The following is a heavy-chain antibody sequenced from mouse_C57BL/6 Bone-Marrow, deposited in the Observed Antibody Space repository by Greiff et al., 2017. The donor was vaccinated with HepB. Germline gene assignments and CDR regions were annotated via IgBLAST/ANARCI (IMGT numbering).Heavy chain of an antibody. CDR3: AREGAMDY. J-gene: IGHJ4*01. V-gene: IGHV1-69*01. Sequence: VQLQQPGAELVMPGASVKLSCKASGYTFTSYWMHWVKQRPGQGLEWIGEIDPSDSYTNYNQKFKGKSTLTVDKSSSTAYMQLSSLTSEYSAVYYCAREGAMDYWGQGTSVTVSS. CDR2: IDPSDSYT. CDR1: GYTFTSYW.